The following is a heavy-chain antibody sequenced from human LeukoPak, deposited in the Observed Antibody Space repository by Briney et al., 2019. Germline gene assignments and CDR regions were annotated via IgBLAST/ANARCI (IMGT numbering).Heavy chain of an antibody. J-gene: IGHJ6*03. V-gene: IGHV1-69*01. Sequence: ASVKVSCKASGGTFSSYAISWVRQAPGQGLEWMGGIIPIFGTANYAQKFQGRVTITADESTSTAYMELSSLRSEDTAVYYCARDSRHLYQLLFDSNYYYYMDVWGKGTTVTVSS. CDR3: ARDSRHLYQLLFDSNYYYYMDV. CDR2: IIPIFGTA. D-gene: IGHD2-2*01. CDR1: GGTFSSYA.